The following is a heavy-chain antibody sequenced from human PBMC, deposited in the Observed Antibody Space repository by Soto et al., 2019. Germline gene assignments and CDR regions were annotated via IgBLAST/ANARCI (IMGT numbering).Heavy chain of an antibody. Sequence: SETLSLTCTVSGGSISSSSYYWGWIRQPPGKGLEWIGSIYYSGSTYYNPSLKSRVTISVDTSKNQFSLKLSSVTAADTAVYYCASLRIYSNYFYYYGMDVWGQGTTVTVSS. CDR2: IYYSGST. D-gene: IGHD4-4*01. J-gene: IGHJ6*02. CDR3: ASLRIYSNYFYYYGMDV. V-gene: IGHV4-39*01. CDR1: GGSISSSSYY.